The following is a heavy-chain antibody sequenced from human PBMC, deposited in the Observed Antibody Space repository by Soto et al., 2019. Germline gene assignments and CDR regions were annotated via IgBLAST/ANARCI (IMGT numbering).Heavy chain of an antibody. Sequence: GASVKVSCKASGGTFSSYAISWVRQAPGQGLEWMGGIIPIFGTANYAQRFQGRVTITADKSTSTAYMELSSLRSEDTAVYYCARDPVEMATITDYYYYGMDVRGQGTTVTVSS. V-gene: IGHV1-69*06. CDR1: GGTFSSYA. J-gene: IGHJ6*02. CDR3: ARDPVEMATITDYYYYGMDV. CDR2: IIPIFGTA. D-gene: IGHD5-12*01.